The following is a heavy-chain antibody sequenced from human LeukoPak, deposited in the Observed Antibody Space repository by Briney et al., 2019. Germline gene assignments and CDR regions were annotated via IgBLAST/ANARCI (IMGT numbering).Heavy chain of an antibody. CDR1: GFTYSNYW. D-gene: IGHD1-26*01. J-gene: IGHJ4*02. CDR2: INSDATST. Sequence: PSGGSLILSCAASGFTYSNYWMHWVRQTPGKGLVWVSRINSDATSTSYADSVKGRFTISRDRAKNTLYLQMNGLRADDTAVYYCATSLYSGTKLDYWGQGTLVTVSS. V-gene: IGHV3-74*01. CDR3: ATSLYSGTKLDY.